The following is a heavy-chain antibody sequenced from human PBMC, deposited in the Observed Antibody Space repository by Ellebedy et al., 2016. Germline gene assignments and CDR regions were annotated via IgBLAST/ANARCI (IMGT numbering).Heavy chain of an antibody. Sequence: GESLKISXAASGFTVSSNYMSWVRQAPGKGLEWVSVIYSGGSTYYADSVKGRFTISRDNSKNTLFLQMKSLRAEDTAVYYCVGGWDRADYWGQGTLVTVSS. CDR3: VGGWDRADY. CDR1: GFTVSSNY. V-gene: IGHV3-66*01. D-gene: IGHD1-26*01. CDR2: IYSGGST. J-gene: IGHJ4*02.